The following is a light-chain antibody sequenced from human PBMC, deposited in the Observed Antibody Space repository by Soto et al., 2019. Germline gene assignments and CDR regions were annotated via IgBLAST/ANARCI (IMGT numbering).Light chain of an antibody. CDR2: GAS. CDR1: PTVSSRY. V-gene: IGKV3-20*01. CDR3: HHYDNSPPFT. J-gene: IGKJ3*01. Sequence: EIVLTQSPGTLSLSPGERATLSCRASPTVSSRYLAWYQQTPGRAPRLLIYGASSRATGIPDRFSGSGSGTDFTLTISRLEPEDFAVYYCHHYDNSPPFTFGPGTKVDI.